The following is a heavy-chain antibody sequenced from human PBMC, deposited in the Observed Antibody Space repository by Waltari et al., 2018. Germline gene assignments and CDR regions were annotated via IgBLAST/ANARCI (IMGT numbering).Heavy chain of an antibody. CDR2: INGDNGNT. J-gene: IGHJ4*02. D-gene: IGHD3-22*01. CDR3: ARETGGYDYDSSGYFDY. CDR1: GYTFTSYA. V-gene: IGHV1-3*01. Sequence: QVQLVQSGAEVKKPGASVKVSCKASGYTFTSYAMHWVRQAPGQRLEWMGWINGDNGNTKYSQKFQGRFTISRDNAKNSLYLQMNSLRAEDTAVYYCARETGGYDYDSSGYFDYWGQGTLVTVSS.